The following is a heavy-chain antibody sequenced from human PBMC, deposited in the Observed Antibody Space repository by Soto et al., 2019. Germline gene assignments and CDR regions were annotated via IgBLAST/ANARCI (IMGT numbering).Heavy chain of an antibody. CDR1: GYSISSGYY. D-gene: IGHD5-18*01. V-gene: IGHV4-38-2*01. J-gene: IGHJ4*02. CDR2: IYHSGST. Sequence: SETLSLTCAVSGYSISSGYYWGWIRQPPGKGLEWIGSIYHSGSTYYNPSLKSRVTISVDTSKNQFSLKLSSVTAADTAVYYCARSGYSYGYAIFDYWGQGTRVTVSS. CDR3: ARSGYSYGYAIFDY.